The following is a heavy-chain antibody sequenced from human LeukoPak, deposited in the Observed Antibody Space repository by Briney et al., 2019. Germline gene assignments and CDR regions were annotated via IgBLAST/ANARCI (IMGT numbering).Heavy chain of an antibody. CDR3: ARKNPYYYDSSGFGAPIFDY. D-gene: IGHD3-22*01. CDR2: INWNGGST. V-gene: IGHV3-20*04. CDR1: GFTFDDYG. Sequence: GGPLRLSCAASGFTFDDYGMSWVRQAPGKGLEWVSGINWNGGSTGYADSVKGRFTISRDNAKNSLYLQMNSLRAEDTALYYCARKNPYYYDSSGFGAPIFDYWGQGTLVTVSS. J-gene: IGHJ4*02.